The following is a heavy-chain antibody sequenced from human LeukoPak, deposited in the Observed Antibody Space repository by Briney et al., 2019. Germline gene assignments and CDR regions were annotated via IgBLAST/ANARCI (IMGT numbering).Heavy chain of an antibody. CDR1: GGSFSGYY. CDR2: INHSGGI. J-gene: IGHJ4*02. V-gene: IGHV4-34*01. Sequence: PSETLSLTCAVYGGSFSGYYWSWIRQPPGKGVEWIGEINHSGGINYNPSLKSRVTISVDTSKNQFSLKLSSVTAADTAVYYCARGPKRGIAARQVSFDYWGQGTLVTVSS. D-gene: IGHD6-6*01. CDR3: ARGPKRGIAARQVSFDY.